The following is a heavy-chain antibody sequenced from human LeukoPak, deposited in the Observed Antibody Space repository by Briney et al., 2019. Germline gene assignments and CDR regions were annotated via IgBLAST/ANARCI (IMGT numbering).Heavy chain of an antibody. Sequence: PGGSLRLSCEASGFTFRTYSMNWVRQAPGKGLEWVSSISKSSTYIYYADSVKGRFTISRDNANNSLYLQMNSLGAEDTAVYYCARGSGVHFWGQGTLVTVSS. J-gene: IGHJ4*02. V-gene: IGHV3-21*01. CDR2: ISKSSTYI. CDR1: GFTFRTYS. CDR3: ARGSGVHF. D-gene: IGHD3-10*01.